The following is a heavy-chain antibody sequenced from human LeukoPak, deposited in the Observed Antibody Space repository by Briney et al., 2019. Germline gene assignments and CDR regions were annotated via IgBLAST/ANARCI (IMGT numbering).Heavy chain of an antibody. CDR3: NYGDPGGDDVLAI. J-gene: IGHJ3*02. V-gene: IGHV3-73*01. CDR2: IRSKANNYAT. Sequence: PGGSLKLTWAVAGFTISSSARQWVRQASGKGLEWVGRIRSKANNYATAYAASVKGRFTISRDDSKNTAYLQMNSLKTEDTAVYYCNYGDPGGDDVLAISGQGTMVTVSS. D-gene: IGHD2-21*01. CDR1: GFTISSSA.